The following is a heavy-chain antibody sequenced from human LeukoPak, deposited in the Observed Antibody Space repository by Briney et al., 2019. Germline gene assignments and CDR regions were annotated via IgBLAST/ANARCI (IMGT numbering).Heavy chain of an antibody. V-gene: IGHV3-48*01. D-gene: IGHD3-9*01. CDR1: GFTFSSYS. CDR2: ISSSSSTI. CDR3: ASTTFDFAAPSTDY. Sequence: GGSLRLSCAASGFTFSSYSMNWVRQAPGKGLEWVSYISSSSSTIYYADSVKGRFTISRDNAKNSLYLQVNSLRAEDTAVYYCASTTFDFAAPSTDYWGQGTLVTVSS. J-gene: IGHJ4*02.